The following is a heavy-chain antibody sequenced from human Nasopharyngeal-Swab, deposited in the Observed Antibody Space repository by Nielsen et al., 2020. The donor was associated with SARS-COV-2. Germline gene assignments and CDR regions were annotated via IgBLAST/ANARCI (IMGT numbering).Heavy chain of an antibody. J-gene: IGHJ6*02. Sequence: AGSLRLSCAASGFTFSSYGMHWVRQAPGKGLEWVAVISYDGSNKYYADSVKGRFTISRDNSKNTLYLQMNSLRAEDTAVYYCAKDCGLRAAYYYYGMDVWGQGTTVTVSS. V-gene: IGHV3-30*18. CDR2: ISYDGSNK. CDR3: AKDCGLRAAYYYYGMDV. D-gene: IGHD6-25*01. CDR1: GFTFSSYG.